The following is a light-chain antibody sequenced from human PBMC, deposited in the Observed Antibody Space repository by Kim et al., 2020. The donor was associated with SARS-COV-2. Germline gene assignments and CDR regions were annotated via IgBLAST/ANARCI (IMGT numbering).Light chain of an antibody. Sequence: GPYVHIPCTGTSSDVGDFNYVSWYQQHPGKVPKIMVYEVSKRPSGVPDRFSGSKSGNTASLTVSGLQAEDELDYYCSSYVGSYNLVFGGGTQLTVL. V-gene: IGLV2-8*01. CDR3: SSYVGSYNLV. CDR2: EVS. J-gene: IGLJ2*01. CDR1: SSDVGDFNY.